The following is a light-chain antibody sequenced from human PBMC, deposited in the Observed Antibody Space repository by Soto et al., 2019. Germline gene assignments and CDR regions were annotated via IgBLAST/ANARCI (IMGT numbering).Light chain of an antibody. V-gene: IGKV1-5*03. CDR3: RHYNSYSEA. J-gene: IGKJ1*01. CDR1: QTISSW. CDR2: KAS. Sequence: IHMTHSPSTLSGSVGYRVTITFLASQTISSWLAWYQQKPGKAPKLLIYKASTLKSGVPSRLSGSGSGTEFTLTISSLQPDDFATYYCRHYNSYSEAFGQGTKLDI.